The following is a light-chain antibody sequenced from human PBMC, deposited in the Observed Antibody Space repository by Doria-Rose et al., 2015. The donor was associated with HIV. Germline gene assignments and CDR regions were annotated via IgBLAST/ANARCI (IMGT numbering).Light chain of an antibody. J-gene: IGKJ4*01. CDR2: AAS. CDR3: QKYNSAPLT. CDR1: QDINNF. Sequence: DIQVTRSPSSLSASVGDRVTITCRASQDINNFLAWYQQKPGKLPKLLIYAASTLHSGVPSRFSGSGSGTDFTLTISSLQPEDVATYYCQKYNSAPLTFGGGTRVEIK. V-gene: IGKV1-27*01.